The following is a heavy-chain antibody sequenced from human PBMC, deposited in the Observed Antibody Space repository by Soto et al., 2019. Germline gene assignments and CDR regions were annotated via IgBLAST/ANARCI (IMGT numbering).Heavy chain of an antibody. Sequence: VQLVESGGGLVKPGGSLRLSCAASGFTFSSYSMNWVRQAPGKGLEWVSSISSSSSYIYYADSVKGRFTISRDNAKNSLYLQMNSLRAEDTAVYYCARVSGYTYPYYYGMDVWGQGTTVTVSS. CDR2: ISSSSSYI. J-gene: IGHJ6*02. V-gene: IGHV3-21*01. CDR3: ARVSGYTYPYYYGMDV. CDR1: GFTFSSYS. D-gene: IGHD3-10*01.